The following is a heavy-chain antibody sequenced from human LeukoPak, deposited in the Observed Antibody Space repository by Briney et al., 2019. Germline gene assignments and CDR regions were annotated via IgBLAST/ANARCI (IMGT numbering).Heavy chain of an antibody. V-gene: IGHV3-23*01. CDR3: AKDSPQPYYDFWSGYYRYGMDV. Sequence: GGSLRLSCVASGFTFSSYAMSWVRQAPGKGLEWVSAISGSGGSTYYADSVKGRFTISRDNSKNTLYLQMNSLRAEDTAVYYCAKDSPQPYYDFWSGYYRYGMDVWGQGTTVTVSS. CDR2: ISGSGGST. J-gene: IGHJ6*02. CDR1: GFTFSSYA. D-gene: IGHD3-3*01.